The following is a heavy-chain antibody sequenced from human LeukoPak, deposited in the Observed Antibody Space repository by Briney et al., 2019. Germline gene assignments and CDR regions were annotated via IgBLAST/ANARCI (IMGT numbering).Heavy chain of an antibody. D-gene: IGHD6-19*01. CDR1: GFTFSSYS. Sequence: GGSLRLSCAASGFTFSSYSMNWVRQAPGKGLEWVSSISSSSSYIYYADSVKGRFTISRDNAKNSLYLQMNSLRAEDTAVYFCTRDPTVPGTPDFWGQGTLVTVSS. V-gene: IGHV3-21*03. J-gene: IGHJ4*02. CDR3: TRDPTVPGTPDF. CDR2: ISSSSSYI.